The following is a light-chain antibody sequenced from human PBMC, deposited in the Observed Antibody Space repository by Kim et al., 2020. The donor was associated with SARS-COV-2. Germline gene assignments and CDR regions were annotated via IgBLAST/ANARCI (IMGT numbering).Light chain of an antibody. CDR2: FAS. CDR1: QSVGNS. V-gene: IGKV6-21*02. CDR3: HQSSHLPRT. J-gene: IGKJ1*01. Sequence: LTPKEKFTITCRASQSVGNSLHWFQLKPGQSPKLLIKFASQSISGLPSRFSGSGSGTDFTLTITSLEAEDAATYYCHQSSHLPRTFGQGTKVDIK.